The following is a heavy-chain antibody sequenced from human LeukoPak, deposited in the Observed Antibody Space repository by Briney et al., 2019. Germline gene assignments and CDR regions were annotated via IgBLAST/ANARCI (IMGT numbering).Heavy chain of an antibody. J-gene: IGHJ4*02. CDR1: GFTFSSYG. Sequence: GGSLRLSCVASGFTFSSYGMHWVRQAPGKGLEWVAVIWYDGSNKYYADSVKGRFTISRDNSKNTLFLQMNSLRAEDTAVYYCATTTGYYYYFDYWGQGTLVTVSS. D-gene: IGHD3-9*01. CDR2: IWYDGSNK. V-gene: IGHV3-33*01. CDR3: ATTTGYYYYFDY.